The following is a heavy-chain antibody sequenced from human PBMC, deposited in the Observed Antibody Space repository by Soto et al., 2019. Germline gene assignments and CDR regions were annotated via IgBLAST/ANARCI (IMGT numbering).Heavy chain of an antibody. CDR2: VSYDGGQN. V-gene: IGHV3-30*04. J-gene: IGHJ4*02. CDR3: ARYTTTCLDF. Sequence: PGGSLRLSCAASGFSFGAFAMHWVRQAPGKGLEWVALVSYDGGQNYYADSVEGRFTISRDNSKNTLFLQMDSLRLEDTALYYCARYTTTCLDFWGQGTLVTVSS. CDR1: GFSFGAFA. D-gene: IGHD2-2*02.